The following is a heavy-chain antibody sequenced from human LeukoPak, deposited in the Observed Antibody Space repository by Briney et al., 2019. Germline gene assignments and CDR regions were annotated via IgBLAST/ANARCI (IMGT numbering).Heavy chain of an antibody. D-gene: IGHD2-15*01. CDR3: AKGSGGSCYSAADY. V-gene: IGHV3-9*01. Sequence: GRSLRLSCAASGFTFDDYAMHWVRQAPGKGLEWVSGISLNSGSIGYADSVKGRFTISRDNAKNSLYLQMNSLRAEGTALYYCAKGSGGSCYSAADYWGQGTLVTVSS. CDR2: ISLNSGSI. CDR1: GFTFDDYA. J-gene: IGHJ4*02.